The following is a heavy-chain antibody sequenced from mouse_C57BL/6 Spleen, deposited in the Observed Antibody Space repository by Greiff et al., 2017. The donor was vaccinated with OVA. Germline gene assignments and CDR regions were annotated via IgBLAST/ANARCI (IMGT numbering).Heavy chain of an antibody. CDR1: GYTFTDYY. D-gene: IGHD1-2*01. CDR3: ARGLATFYFDY. Sequence: VQLQQSGPELVKPGASVKISCKASGYTFTDYYMNWVKQSHGKSLEWIGDINPNNGGTSYNQKFKGKATLTVDKSSSTAYMELRSLTSEDSAVYYCARGLATFYFDYWGQGTTLTVSS. V-gene: IGHV1-26*01. CDR2: INPNNGGT. J-gene: IGHJ2*01.